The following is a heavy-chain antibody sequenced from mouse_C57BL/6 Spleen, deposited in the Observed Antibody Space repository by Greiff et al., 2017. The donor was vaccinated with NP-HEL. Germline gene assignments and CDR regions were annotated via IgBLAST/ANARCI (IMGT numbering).Heavy chain of an antibody. J-gene: IGHJ3*01. Sequence: VQLQQSGAELVRPGASVKLSCKASGYTFTDYYINWVKQRPGQGLEWIARIYPGSGNTYYNEKFKGKATLTAEKSSSTAYMQLSSLTSEDSAVYFCARWDYYDYDGGFAYWGQGTLVTVSA. CDR3: ARWDYYDYDGGFAY. V-gene: IGHV1-76*01. CDR2: IYPGSGNT. CDR1: GYTFTDYY. D-gene: IGHD2-4*01.